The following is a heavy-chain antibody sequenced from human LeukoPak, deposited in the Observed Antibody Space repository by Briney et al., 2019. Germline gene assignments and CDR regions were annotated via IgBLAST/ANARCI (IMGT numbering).Heavy chain of an antibody. CDR2: INWNGVST. V-gene: IGHV3-20*04. D-gene: IGHD3-10*01. J-gene: IGHJ5*02. Sequence: GESLRLSCAASGFSFSSYWMSWVRQIPGKGLEWVSGINWNGVSTGYADSVKGRFTISRDNAKNSLYLQMNSLRAEDTALYYCARANSRSTMVRGVIIRGWFDPWGQGTLVTVSS. CDR1: GFSFSSYW. CDR3: ARANSRSTMVRGVIIRGWFDP.